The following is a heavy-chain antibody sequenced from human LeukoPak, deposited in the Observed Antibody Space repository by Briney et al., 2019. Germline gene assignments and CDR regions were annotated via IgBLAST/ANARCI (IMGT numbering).Heavy chain of an antibody. Sequence: ASVKVSCKASGYTFTSYYMHWVRQAPGQGLEWMGIINPSGGSTSYAQKFQGRVTITRDTSTSTVYMELSSLRSEDTAVYYCARDWSENCSGGSCPFDYWGQGTLVTVSS. D-gene: IGHD2-15*01. CDR3: ARDWSENCSGGSCPFDY. CDR1: GYTFTSYY. V-gene: IGHV1-46*01. CDR2: INPSGGST. J-gene: IGHJ4*02.